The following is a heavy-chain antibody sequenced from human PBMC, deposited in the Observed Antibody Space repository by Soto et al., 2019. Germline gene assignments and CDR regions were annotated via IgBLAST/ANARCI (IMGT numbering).Heavy chain of an antibody. D-gene: IGHD3-9*01. CDR3: ARPDDTTLAFGY. Sequence: SETLSLTCTVSGGSISSGDYYWSWIRQPPGKGLEWIGYIYYSGSTYYNPSLKSRVTISVDTSKNQFSLKLSSVTAADTAVYYCARPDDTTLAFGYWGQGTRVTVSS. CDR1: GGSISSGDYY. V-gene: IGHV4-30-4*01. CDR2: IYYSGST. J-gene: IGHJ4*02.